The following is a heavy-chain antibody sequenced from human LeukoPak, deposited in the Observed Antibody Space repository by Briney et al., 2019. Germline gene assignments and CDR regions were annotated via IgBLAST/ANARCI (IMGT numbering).Heavy chain of an antibody. V-gene: IGHV3-21*01. CDR3: ARDSGALDY. CDR1: GFTFSSYS. CDR2: ISSSSSYI. Sequence: GGSLRLFCAASGFTFSSYSMTWVRQAPGKGLEWVSSISSSSSYIYYADSVKGRFTISRDNAKNSLYLQMNSLRAEDTAVYYCARDSGALDYWGQGTLVTVSS. J-gene: IGHJ4*02. D-gene: IGHD2-8*02.